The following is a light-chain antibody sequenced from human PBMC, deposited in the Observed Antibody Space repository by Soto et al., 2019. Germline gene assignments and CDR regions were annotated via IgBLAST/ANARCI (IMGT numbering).Light chain of an antibody. J-gene: IGLJ2*01. CDR3: CSYAGSYTEV. Sequence: QSALTQPRSVSGSPGQSVTISCTGTSSDVGGYNYVSWYQQHPGKAPKFMIYDVSKRPSGVPDRFSGSKSGNTASLTFSGLQAEDEADYYCCSYAGSYTEVFGGGTKVTVL. CDR1: SSDVGGYNY. V-gene: IGLV2-11*01. CDR2: DVS.